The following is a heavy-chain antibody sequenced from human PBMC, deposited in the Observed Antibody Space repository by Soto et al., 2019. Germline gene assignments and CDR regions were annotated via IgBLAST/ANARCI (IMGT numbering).Heavy chain of an antibody. J-gene: IGHJ4*02. V-gene: IGHV3-23*01. D-gene: IGHD4-17*01. Sequence: GGSLRLSCAASGFTFSSYAMTWVRQAPGKGLEWVSGVSGNGGSAYYADSVKGRFTISRDKSTNTLYLHMNSLRAEDTAVYYGARGSAYSDYDLEYWGQGTRVTVAS. CDR2: VSGNGGSA. CDR3: ARGSAYSDYDLEY. CDR1: GFTFSSYA.